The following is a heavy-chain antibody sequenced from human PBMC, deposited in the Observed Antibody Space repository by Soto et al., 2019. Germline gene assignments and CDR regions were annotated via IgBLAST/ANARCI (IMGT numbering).Heavy chain of an antibody. Sequence: GGSLRLSCAASGFTFTNYAMSWVRQAPGKGLEWVSTISYSGDTAYYADSVKGRFTISRDNSKNAQYLQMNSLRAEDTALYYCAKDMSYGGYDFPFDYWGQGTLVTVSS. CDR3: AKDMSYGGYDFPFDY. V-gene: IGHV3-23*01. D-gene: IGHD5-12*01. CDR2: ISYSGDTA. CDR1: GFTFTNYA. J-gene: IGHJ4*02.